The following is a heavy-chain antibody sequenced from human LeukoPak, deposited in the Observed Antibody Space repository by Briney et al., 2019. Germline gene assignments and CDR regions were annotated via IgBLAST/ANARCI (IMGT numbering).Heavy chain of an antibody. Sequence: GGSLIRTCAASGFTFSSYAMSWVRQAPGKGLDWVSTISGSGGSPHYADSVKGRFTISRDNSKNTLYLQMNGLRAEDTAVYYCAKDQGSPYYFDNWGQGTLLTVSS. CDR3: AKDQGSPYYFDN. D-gene: IGHD6-13*01. J-gene: IGHJ4*02. CDR1: GFTFSSYA. V-gene: IGHV3-23*01. CDR2: ISGSGGSP.